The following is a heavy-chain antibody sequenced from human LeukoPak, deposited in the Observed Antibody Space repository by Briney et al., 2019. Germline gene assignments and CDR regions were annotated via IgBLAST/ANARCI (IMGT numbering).Heavy chain of an antibody. J-gene: IGHJ4*02. CDR3: AKDRSSVVGACFDY. CDR2: IRYDGSDK. Sequence: PGGSLRLSCATSGFIFSSYGIHWVRQAPGKGLGWVAFIRYDGSDKYYADSVKGRFTISRDNSKNKGYLQMNSLRAEDTAVYYCAKDRSSVVGACFDYWGQGTLVTVSS. V-gene: IGHV3-30*02. CDR1: GFIFSSYG. D-gene: IGHD1-26*01.